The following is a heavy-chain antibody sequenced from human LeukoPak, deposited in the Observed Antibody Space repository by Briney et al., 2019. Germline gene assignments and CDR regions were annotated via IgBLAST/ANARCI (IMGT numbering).Heavy chain of an antibody. D-gene: IGHD6-19*01. V-gene: IGHV3-48*04. CDR2: ITDDNRTI. CDR3: VARGGWARFDY. J-gene: IGHJ4*02. Sequence: GGSLRLSCAASGFTFNTYSMNWVRQAPGNGLEWVSYITDDNRTIYYADSVEGRFTISRDNAKNSLFLQMNSLRAEDSAVYYCVARGGWARFDYWGQGTLVTVSS. CDR1: GFTFNTYS.